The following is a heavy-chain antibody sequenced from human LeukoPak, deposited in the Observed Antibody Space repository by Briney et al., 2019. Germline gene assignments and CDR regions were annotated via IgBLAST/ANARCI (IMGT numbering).Heavy chain of an antibody. D-gene: IGHD3-16*01. J-gene: IGHJ4*02. CDR2: VYYSGTT. CDR1: GDSISLSFYY. Sequence: SETLSLTCSVSGDSISLSFYYWGWIRQPPGKALEWIGSVYYSGTTSYNPSLKSRVTISVDMSKNHFSLRLRSVTAADTAVYYCARGWPGGYCDNWGQGTLVTVSS. CDR3: ARGWPGGYCDN. V-gene: IGHV4-39*02.